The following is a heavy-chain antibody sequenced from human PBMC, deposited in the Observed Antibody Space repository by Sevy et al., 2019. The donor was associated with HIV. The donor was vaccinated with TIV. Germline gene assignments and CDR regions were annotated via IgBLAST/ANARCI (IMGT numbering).Heavy chain of an antibody. D-gene: IGHD2-2*01. J-gene: IGHJ6*02. CDR3: ARGSGYCSSTSCYDYYGMDV. CDR1: GGSISSGGYY. CDR2: IYYSGST. Sequence: SETLSLTCTVSGGSISSGGYYWSWIRQHPGKGLEWIGYIYYSGSTYYNPSLKSRVTISVDTSKNQFSLKLSSVTAADTAVYYCARGSGYCSSTSCYDYYGMDVWCQGTTVTVSS. V-gene: IGHV4-31*03.